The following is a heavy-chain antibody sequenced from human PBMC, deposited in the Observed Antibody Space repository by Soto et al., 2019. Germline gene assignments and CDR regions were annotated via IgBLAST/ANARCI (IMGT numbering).Heavy chain of an antibody. V-gene: IGHV1-18*01. CDR1: GYTFTSYG. Sequence: ASVKVSCKASGYTFTSYGFSWVRQAPGQGLEWMGWISASNGNTNYAQKLQGRVTVTTDTSTGTAYMELRSLRSDDTATYYCATDSVRYCSDRVCYKGCYSFAMYVCDQANTGTGS. CDR3: ATDSVRYCSDRVCYKGCYSFAMYV. J-gene: IGHJ6*02. CDR2: ISASNGNT. D-gene: IGHD2-8*01.